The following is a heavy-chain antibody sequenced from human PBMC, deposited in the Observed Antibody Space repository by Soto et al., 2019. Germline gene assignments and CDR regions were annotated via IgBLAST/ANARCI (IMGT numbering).Heavy chain of an antibody. CDR3: ALAPAAHILH. CDR2: INPSGTT. V-gene: IGHV4-34*01. J-gene: IGHJ1*01. CDR1: GGSLSAYY. Sequence: SETLSLTCAVYGGSLSAYYWSWIRQPPGKGLEWIGEINPSGTTNYNPSLKSRVTISVDTSKNQFSLKLSSVTAADTAVYHCALAPAAHILHWGQGTLVTVSS. D-gene: IGHD2-2*01.